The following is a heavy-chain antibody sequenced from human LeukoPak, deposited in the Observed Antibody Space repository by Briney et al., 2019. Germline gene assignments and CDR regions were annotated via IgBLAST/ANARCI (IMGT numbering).Heavy chain of an antibody. CDR3: AKDNRRHYTSGPNPDSLH. CDR1: GFTFYDYA. Sequence: GRSLRLSCAASGFTFYDYAMHWVRQAPGKGPEWVSGISWNSGSLGYADSAKGRFTISRDNAKNSLYLQMDSLRAEDTALYYCAKDNRRHYTSGPNPDSLHWGQGALVTVSS. J-gene: IGHJ4*02. D-gene: IGHD6-19*01. CDR2: ISWNSGSL. V-gene: IGHV3-9*01.